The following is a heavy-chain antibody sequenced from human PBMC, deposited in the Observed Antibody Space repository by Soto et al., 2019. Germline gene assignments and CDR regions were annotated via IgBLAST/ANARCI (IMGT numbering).Heavy chain of an antibody. CDR1: GFTFSSYG. CDR2: IWYDGSNK. Sequence: QVQLVESGGDVVQPGRSLRLSCAASGFTFSSYGIHWVRQAPGKGLEWVAVIWYDGSNKYYADSVKGRFTISRDNSKNTLYLQMNSLRDEDTAVYYCARDNTIGGRYFDYWGQGTLVTVSS. D-gene: IGHD3-16*01. CDR3: ARDNTIGGRYFDY. V-gene: IGHV3-33*01. J-gene: IGHJ4*02.